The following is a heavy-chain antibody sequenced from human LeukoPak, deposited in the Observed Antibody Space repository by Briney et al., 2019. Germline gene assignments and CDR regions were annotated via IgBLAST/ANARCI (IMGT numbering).Heavy chain of an antibody. CDR2: LNWNGGST. CDR1: GFTFDDYG. J-gene: IGHJ4*02. CDR3: ARNYYDSSGYYLLLPDY. Sequence: PGGSLRLSCTASGFTFDDYGMSWVRQAPGKGLEWGSGLNWNGGSTGYADSVKGRFTISRDNAKNSLYLQMNSLRAEDTALYYCARNYYDSSGYYLLLPDYWGQGTLVTVSS. D-gene: IGHD3-22*01. V-gene: IGHV3-20*04.